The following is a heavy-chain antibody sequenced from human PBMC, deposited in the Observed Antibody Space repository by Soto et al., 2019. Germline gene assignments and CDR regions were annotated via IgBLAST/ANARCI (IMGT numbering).Heavy chain of an antibody. D-gene: IGHD6-13*01. CDR2: IYWDDDN. J-gene: IGHJ5*02. V-gene: IGHV2-5*02. CDR3: AHSRPQQLVRTNWFDP. CDR1: GFSLSTSGVG. Sequence: QITLKESGPTLVKPTQTLTLTCTFSGFSLSTSGVGVGWIRQPPGKALEWLALIYWDDDNRYSPSLKSRLTITKDTAKNQVVLTMTNMDPVDTATYYCAHSRPQQLVRTNWFDPWGQGTLVTVSS.